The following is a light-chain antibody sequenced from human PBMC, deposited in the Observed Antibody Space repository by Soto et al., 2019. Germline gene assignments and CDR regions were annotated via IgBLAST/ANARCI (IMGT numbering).Light chain of an antibody. V-gene: IGLV2-8*01. J-gene: IGLJ1*01. CDR1: SSDVGAYNY. CDR2: EVT. Sequence: QSVLTQPPSASGSPGQSVTISCTGTSSDVGAYNYVSWYQQHPGKAPKVIIYEVTKRPSGVPDRLSGSKSGNTASLTVSGLQAEDEADYYCSSYGGNNSDVVGSGTKLTVL. CDR3: SSYGGNNSDV.